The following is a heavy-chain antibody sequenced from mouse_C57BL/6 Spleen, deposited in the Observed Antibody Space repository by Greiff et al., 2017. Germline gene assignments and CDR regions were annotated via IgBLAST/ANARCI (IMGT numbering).Heavy chain of an antibody. V-gene: IGHV5-16*01. CDR1: GFTFSDYY. CDR3: AREELAYYAMDY. Sequence: EVMLVESEGGLVQPGSSMKLSCTASGFTFSDYYMAWVRQVPEKGLEWVANINYDGSSTYYLDSLKSRFIISRDNAKNILYLQMSSLKSEDTATYYCAREELAYYAMDYWGQGTSVTVSS. CDR2: INYDGSST. J-gene: IGHJ4*01.